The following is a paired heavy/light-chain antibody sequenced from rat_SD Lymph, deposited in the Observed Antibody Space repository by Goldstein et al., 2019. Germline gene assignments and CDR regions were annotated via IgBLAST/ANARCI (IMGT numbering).Heavy chain of an antibody. Sequence: QVQLKESGPGLVQPSQTLSLTCTVSGFSLTSYHVHWVRQPPGKGLEWMGVMWSDGDTSYNSALKSRLSISRDTSKSQVFLKMSSLQTEDTATYYCARDHARPGYNYYYVMDAWGQGASVTVSS. J-gene: IGHJ4*01. V-gene: IGHV2-32*01. CDR1: GFSLTSYH. CDR3: ARDHARPGYNYYYVMDA. CDR2: MWSDGDT. D-gene: IGHD1-4*01.
Light chain of an antibody. CDR1: ESVSTR. J-gene: IGKJ5*01. CDR2: KAS. V-gene: IGKV3S8*01. CDR3: QQSWNGPLT. Sequence: DTVLTQSPALAVSPGERVTISCKASESVSTRMHWYQQKPGQQPKLLIYKASNLASGVPARFSGSGSGTDFTLTIDPVEADDTATYFCQQSWNGPLTFGSGTKLEIK.